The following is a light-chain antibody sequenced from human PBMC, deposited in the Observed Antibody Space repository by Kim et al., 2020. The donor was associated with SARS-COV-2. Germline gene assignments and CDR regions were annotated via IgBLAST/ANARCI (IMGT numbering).Light chain of an antibody. CDR2: EVN. J-gene: IGLJ2*01. CDR1: SSDVGGYNY. Sequence: QSALTQPPSASGSPGQSVAISCTGTSSDVGGYNYVSWYQQYPGEAPKLLIYEVNKRPSGVPDRFSGSKSGNTASLTVSGLQAEDEADYYCSSYGGRNNLLFGGGTPLTVL. CDR3: SSYGGRNNLL. V-gene: IGLV2-8*01.